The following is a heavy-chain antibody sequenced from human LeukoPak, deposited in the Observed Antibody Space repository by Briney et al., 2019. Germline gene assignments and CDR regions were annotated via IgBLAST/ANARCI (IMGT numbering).Heavy chain of an antibody. CDR3: ARAKAGYTNDY. J-gene: IGHJ4*02. V-gene: IGHV1-2*02. Sequence: GASVKVSCKASGYTFTGYYMHWVRQAPGQGLEWMGWINPNSGGTNYAQKFQGRVTMTRDTSISTAYMELSSLRSDDTAAYYCARAKAGYTNDYWGQGTLVTVSS. CDR1: GYTFTGYY. CDR2: INPNSGGT. D-gene: IGHD5-18*01.